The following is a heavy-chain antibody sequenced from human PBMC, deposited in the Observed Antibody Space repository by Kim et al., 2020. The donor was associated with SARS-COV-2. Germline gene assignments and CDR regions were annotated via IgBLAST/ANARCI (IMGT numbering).Heavy chain of an antibody. Sequence: SETLSLTCTVSGGSISSGGYYWSWIRQHPGKGLEWIGYIYYSGSTYYNPSLKSRVTISVDTSKNQFSLKLSSVTTADTAVYYCARDRGPYSSPGGTFDYWGQGTLVTVSS. CDR2: IYYSGST. CDR3: ARDRGPYSSPGGTFDY. J-gene: IGHJ4*02. D-gene: IGHD6-13*01. V-gene: IGHV4-31*03. CDR1: GGSISSGGYY.